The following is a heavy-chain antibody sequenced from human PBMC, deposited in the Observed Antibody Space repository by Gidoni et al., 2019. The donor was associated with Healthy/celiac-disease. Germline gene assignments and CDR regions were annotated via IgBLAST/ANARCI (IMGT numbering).Heavy chain of an antibody. J-gene: IGHJ4*02. D-gene: IGHD3-22*01. V-gene: IGHV3-30*18. CDR1: GFTFSSYG. CDR2: ISYDGSNK. Sequence: QVQLVESGGGVVQPGRSLRLSCAASGFTFSSYGMHWVRQAPGKGLEWVAVISYDGSNKYYADSVKGRFTISRDNSKNTLYLQMNSLRAEDTAVYYCAKDLWRYYYDSSAAQDYWGQGTLVTVSS. CDR3: AKDLWRYYYDSSAAQDY.